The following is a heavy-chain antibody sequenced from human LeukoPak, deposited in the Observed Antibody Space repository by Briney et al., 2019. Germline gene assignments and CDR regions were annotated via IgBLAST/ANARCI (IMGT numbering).Heavy chain of an antibody. J-gene: IGHJ4*02. Sequence: PGGSLRLSCAASGFTFSSYEMNWVRQAPGRGLEWVSYISSSASTIYYADSVKGRFTISRDNAKNSLYLQMNSLRAEDTAVYYCVALVLIVGPTSPHFDYWGQGTLVTVSS. CDR3: VALVLIVGPTSPHFDY. V-gene: IGHV3-48*03. D-gene: IGHD1-26*01. CDR2: ISSSASTI. CDR1: GFTFSSYE.